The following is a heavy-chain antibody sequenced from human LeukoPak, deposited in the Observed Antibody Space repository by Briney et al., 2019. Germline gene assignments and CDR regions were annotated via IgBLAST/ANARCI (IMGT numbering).Heavy chain of an antibody. V-gene: IGHV3-21*01. Sequence: GGSLRLSCAASGFTFISYAMTWVRQAPGKGLEWVSSISSSSSYIYYADSVKGRFTISRDNAKNSLYLQMNSLRAEDTAVYYCAREAYYYDSSGLRYYYGMDVWGQGTTVTVSS. CDR1: GFTFISYA. J-gene: IGHJ6*02. D-gene: IGHD3-22*01. CDR3: AREAYYYDSSGLRYYYGMDV. CDR2: ISSSSSYI.